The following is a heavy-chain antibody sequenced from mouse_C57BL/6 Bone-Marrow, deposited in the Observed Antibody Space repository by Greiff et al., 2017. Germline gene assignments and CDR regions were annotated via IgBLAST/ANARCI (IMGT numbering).Heavy chain of an antibody. Sequence: EVQLQQSGAELVRPGSSVKMSCKTSGYTFTSYGINWVKQRPGQGLEWIGYIYIGNGYTEYNEKFKGKATLTSDTSSSTAYMQLSSLTSEDSAIYVCASYYCGSRGAWFAYWGQGTLVTVSA. CDR1: GYTFTSYG. D-gene: IGHD1-1*01. CDR2: IYIGNGYT. J-gene: IGHJ3*01. V-gene: IGHV1-58*01. CDR3: ASYYCGSRGAWFAY.